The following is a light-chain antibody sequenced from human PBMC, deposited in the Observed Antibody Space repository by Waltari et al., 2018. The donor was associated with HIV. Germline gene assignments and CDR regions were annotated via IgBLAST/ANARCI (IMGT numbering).Light chain of an antibody. CDR3: CSYAGRASFVL. Sequence: QSALTQPASVSGSPGQSVTISCTGTSNDVGSYHLVSWYQQHPGKAPKLIIYEVSKRPSRVSDRFSASSSGTTASLTISGLQGEDEAAYYCCSYAGRASFVLFGGGTQLTVL. CDR2: EVS. J-gene: IGLJ2*01. CDR1: SNDVGSYHL. V-gene: IGLV2-23*02.